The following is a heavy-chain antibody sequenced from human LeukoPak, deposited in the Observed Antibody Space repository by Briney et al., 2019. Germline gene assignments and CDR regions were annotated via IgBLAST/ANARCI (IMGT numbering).Heavy chain of an antibody. CDR1: GGSISSYY. CDR3: ARTLLHDYGDYYFDY. Sequence: SETLSLTCTVSGGSISSYYWSWIRQPPGKGLEWIGYIYYSGSTNYNPSLKSRVTISVDTSKNQFSLKLSPVTAADTAVYYCARTLLHDYGDYYFDYWGQGTLVTVSP. V-gene: IGHV4-59*01. CDR2: IYYSGST. D-gene: IGHD4-17*01. J-gene: IGHJ4*02.